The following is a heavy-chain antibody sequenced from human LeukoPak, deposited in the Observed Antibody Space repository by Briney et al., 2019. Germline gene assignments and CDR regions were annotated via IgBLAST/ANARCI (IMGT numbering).Heavy chain of an antibody. CDR3: AREEASGWSPFDY. CDR1: GGTFSSYA. CDR2: IIPIFGTA. J-gene: IGHJ4*02. D-gene: IGHD6-19*01. Sequence: ASVKVSCKASGGTFSSYAISWVRQAPGQGIEWLGGIIPIFGTANYAQKFQGRVTITADESTSTAYMELSSLRSEDTAVYYCAREEASGWSPFDYWGQGTLVTVSS. V-gene: IGHV1-69*13.